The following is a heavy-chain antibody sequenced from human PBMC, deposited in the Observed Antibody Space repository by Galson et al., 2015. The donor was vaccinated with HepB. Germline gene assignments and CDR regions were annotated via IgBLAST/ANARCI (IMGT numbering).Heavy chain of an antibody. CDR1: GGSTSSYY. CDR3: ARQKGTKIPFDY. D-gene: IGHD2-8*01. J-gene: IGHJ4*02. V-gene: IGHV4-59*08. Sequence: ETLSLTCTVSGGSTSSYYWSWIRQPPGKGLEWIGYVYYSGSTNYNPSLKSRVTISVDTSKNQFSLNLNSVTAADTAVYYCARQKGTKIPFDYWGQGALVTVSS. CDR2: VYYSGST.